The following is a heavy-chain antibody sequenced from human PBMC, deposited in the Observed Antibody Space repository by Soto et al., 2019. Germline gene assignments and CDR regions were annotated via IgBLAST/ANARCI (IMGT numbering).Heavy chain of an antibody. D-gene: IGHD1-7*01. CDR3: AGTTSHQWYYMDV. Sequence: SQTLSLTCAISGDSVSSNSAIWNWFRQSPSRGLEWLGRTYYTSKWYNDYAVSVRSRISINPDTSKNQFSLQLTSVTPEDTAVNYCAGTTSHQWYYMDVWGKGTTVTVSS. J-gene: IGHJ6*03. CDR2: TYYTSKWYN. V-gene: IGHV6-1*01. CDR1: GDSVSSNSAI.